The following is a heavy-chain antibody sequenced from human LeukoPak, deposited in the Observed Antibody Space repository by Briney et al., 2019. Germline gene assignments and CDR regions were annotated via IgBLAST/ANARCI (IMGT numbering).Heavy chain of an antibody. CDR2: IHYSGNT. J-gene: IGHJ4*02. Sequence: PSETLSLTCTVSSGSISSSNSFWGWIRQPPGKGLEWIGSIHYSGNTYYNPSLKSRVTIPVDTSKNQFSLKLSSVTAADTAVFYCATFRSSWYYFDYWGQGTLVTVSS. CDR1: SGSISSSNSF. V-gene: IGHV4-39*01. D-gene: IGHD6-13*01. CDR3: ATFRSSWYYFDY.